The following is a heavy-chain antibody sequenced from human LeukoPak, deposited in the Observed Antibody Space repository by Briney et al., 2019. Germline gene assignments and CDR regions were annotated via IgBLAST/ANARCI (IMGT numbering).Heavy chain of an antibody. V-gene: IGHV4-4*07. Sequence: SETLSLTCTVSGGSISSYYWSWIRQPAGKGLEWIGRIYYSGSTNYNPSLKSRVTISVDTSKNQFSLKLSSVTAADTAVYYCARGRPDGSGSYYKFDPWGQGTLVTVSS. CDR2: IYYSGST. CDR1: GGSISSYY. D-gene: IGHD3-10*01. J-gene: IGHJ5*02. CDR3: ARGRPDGSGSYYKFDP.